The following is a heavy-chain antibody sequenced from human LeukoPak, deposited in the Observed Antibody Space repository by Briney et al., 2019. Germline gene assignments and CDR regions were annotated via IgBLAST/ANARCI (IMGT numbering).Heavy chain of an antibody. CDR1: GYSFTSYW. D-gene: IGHD2-2*01. CDR2: IFPGDSDT. CDR3: ARLWGYCSRTSCLYFDY. V-gene: IGHV5-51*01. Sequence: GESLKISCKGSGYSFTSYWICWVRQMPGKGLEWMGIIFPGDSDTRYSPYFQGQVTISADKSISTAHLQWSSLKASDTAMYYCARLWGYCSRTSCLYFDYCGQGTLVTVSS. J-gene: IGHJ4*02.